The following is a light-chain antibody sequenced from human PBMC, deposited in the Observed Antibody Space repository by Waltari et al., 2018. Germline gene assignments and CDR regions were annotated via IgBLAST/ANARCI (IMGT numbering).Light chain of an antibody. J-gene: IGLJ3*02. Sequence: QSALTQPASVSGSPGQSISISCLGTSSDIGHFNLVSCYLQYPGTAPQLLIYDVSQRPSGVSNRFSGSKSGNTASLTISGLQAEDEAIYYCCSYAGSRTWVFGGGAKLTVL. CDR3: CSYAGSRTWV. CDR1: SSDIGHFNL. V-gene: IGLV2-23*02. CDR2: DVS.